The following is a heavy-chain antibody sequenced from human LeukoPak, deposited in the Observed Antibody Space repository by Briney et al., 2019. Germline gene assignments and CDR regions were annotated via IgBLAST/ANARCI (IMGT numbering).Heavy chain of an antibody. CDR2: IYYSGST. D-gene: IGHD6-13*01. CDR1: GGSISSYY. J-gene: IGHJ4*02. V-gene: IGHV4-59*01. Sequence: SETLSLTCTVSGGSISSYYWSWIRQPPGKGLEWIGHIYYSGSTNYNPSLKSRVTISVDTSKNQFSLKLSSVAAADTAVYYCARHSAAAGPFDYWGQGTLVTVSS. CDR3: ARHSAAAGPFDY.